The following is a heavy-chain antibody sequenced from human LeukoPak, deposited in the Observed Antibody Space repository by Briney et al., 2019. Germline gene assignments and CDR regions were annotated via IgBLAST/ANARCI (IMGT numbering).Heavy chain of an antibody. Sequence: PSQTLSLTCAVSGGSISSSNWWSWVRQPPGKGLEWIGEIYHSGSTNYNPSLKSRVTISVDKSKNQFSLKLSSVTAADTAVYYCARDGDGYCSSTSRYADLYGMDVWGQGTTVTVSS. CDR2: IYHSGST. CDR3: ARDGDGYCSSTSRYADLYGMDV. V-gene: IGHV4-4*02. CDR1: GGSISSSNW. J-gene: IGHJ6*02. D-gene: IGHD2-2*03.